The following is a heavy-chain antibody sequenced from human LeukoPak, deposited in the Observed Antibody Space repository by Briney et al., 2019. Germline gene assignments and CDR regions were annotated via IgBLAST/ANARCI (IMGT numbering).Heavy chain of an antibody. Sequence: PSETLSLTCTVSGGSISSGGYYWSWIRQHPGKGLEWIGYIYYSGSTYYNPSLKSRVTISVDTSKNQFSLKLSSVTAAATAVYYCARDSYYGSGSYLYWGQGTLVTVSS. CDR3: ARDSYYGSGSYLY. J-gene: IGHJ4*02. CDR2: IYYSGST. V-gene: IGHV4-31*03. CDR1: GGSISSGGYY. D-gene: IGHD3-10*01.